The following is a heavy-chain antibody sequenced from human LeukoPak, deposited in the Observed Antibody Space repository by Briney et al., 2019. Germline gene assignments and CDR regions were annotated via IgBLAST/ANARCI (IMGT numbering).Heavy chain of an antibody. Sequence: GGSLRLPCAASGFTFSSSWMHWVRQAPGKGLVWVSRINHDGSTTNYVDSVKGRFTISGDNAKNTLYLQMNSLRAEDTAVFYCVRDRFYAMDVWGQGTTVTVSS. CDR2: INHDGSTT. CDR3: VRDRFYAMDV. J-gene: IGHJ6*02. CDR1: GFTFSSSW. V-gene: IGHV3-74*01.